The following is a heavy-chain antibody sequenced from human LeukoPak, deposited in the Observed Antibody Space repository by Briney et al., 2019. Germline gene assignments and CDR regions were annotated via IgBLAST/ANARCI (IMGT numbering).Heavy chain of an antibody. CDR1: GYTFTNYA. CDR3: ARREGSNDYYYFYDY. Sequence: VSVTVSFTASGYTFTNYAIHWVRQAPGQSLEWMGWINVGNGNTEYSQKFQGRVTITRDTSATTAYMELSSLRSEDTAVYYCARREGSNDYYYFYDYWGQGTLVTVSS. J-gene: IGHJ4*02. CDR2: INVGNGNT. V-gene: IGHV1-3*01. D-gene: IGHD3-22*01.